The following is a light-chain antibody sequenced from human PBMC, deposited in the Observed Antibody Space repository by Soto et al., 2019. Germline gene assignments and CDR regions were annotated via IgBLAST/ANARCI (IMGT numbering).Light chain of an antibody. CDR1: QSVSNN. CDR3: QQYNNWPLYS. V-gene: IGKV3-15*01. J-gene: IGKJ2*03. Sequence: EIVMTQSPATLSVSPGVRATLSCRASQSVSNNLAWYQQKPGQAPRLLMYDASTRATVIPARFSGTGSGMEFTLTISSLQSEDFAVYYCQQYNNWPLYSFGQGTRLEIK. CDR2: DAS.